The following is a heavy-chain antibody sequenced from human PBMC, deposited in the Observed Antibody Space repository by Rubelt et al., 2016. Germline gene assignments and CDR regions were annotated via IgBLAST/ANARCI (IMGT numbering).Heavy chain of an antibody. CDR2: IYNGGTT. Sequence: QVQLQESGPGLVKPSETLSLTCTVSGSSVSSYYWTWIRQSPGKGLEFIGYIYNGGTTNYNPSLKSRLIISVDTSKNQFSLRLTSVTAADTAVYYCASTSRWPPPFFDIWGQGTMVTVSS. J-gene: IGHJ3*02. CDR1: GSSVSSYY. CDR3: ASTSRWPPPFFDI. V-gene: IGHV4-59*02. D-gene: IGHD2-15*01.